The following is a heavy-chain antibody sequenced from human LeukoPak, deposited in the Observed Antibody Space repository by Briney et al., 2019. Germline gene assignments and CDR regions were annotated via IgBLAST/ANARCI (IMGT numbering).Heavy chain of an antibody. CDR3: VRLYGDYDYFDY. Sequence: SETLSLTCSVSGGSISSSTYYWGWIRQPPGKGLEWIGTIYYSGSTYYNPSLKSRVTISVDTSKNQFSLKLSSVTAADTAVYYCVRLYGDYDYFDYWGQGTLVTVSS. D-gene: IGHD4-17*01. CDR1: GGSISSSTYY. J-gene: IGHJ4*02. V-gene: IGHV4-39*01. CDR2: IYYSGST.